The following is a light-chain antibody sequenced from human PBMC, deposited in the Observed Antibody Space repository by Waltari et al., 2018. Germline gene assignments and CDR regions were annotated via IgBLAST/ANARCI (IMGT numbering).Light chain of an antibody. CDR3: LQCLDKPWT. J-gene: IGKJ1*01. CDR1: QSINNC. V-gene: IGKV1-12*01. CDR2: RAS. Sequence: DIQMTQSPSSLSASVGDTVTITCRASQSINNCLDWYQQKPGKAPELLMYRASSLQSGVPSRFSGGGSGTEFTLTINSLQPEDFATYYCLQCLDKPWTFGQGTNVEIK.